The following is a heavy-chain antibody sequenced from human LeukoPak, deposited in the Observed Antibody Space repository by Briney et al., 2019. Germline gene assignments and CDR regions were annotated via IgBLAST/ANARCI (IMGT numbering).Heavy chain of an antibody. V-gene: IGHV1-18*01. CDR1: GYTFTSDG. Sequence: PMASVKVSCKASGYTFTSDGISWVRQAPGQGLEWMGWISAYNGNTNYAQKLQGRVTMTTDTSTSTAYMELRSLRSDDTAVYYCARRDGYVVRGVTYENDAFDIWGQGTMVTVSS. D-gene: IGHD3-10*01. CDR3: ARRDGYVVRGVTYENDAFDI. J-gene: IGHJ3*02. CDR2: ISAYNGNT.